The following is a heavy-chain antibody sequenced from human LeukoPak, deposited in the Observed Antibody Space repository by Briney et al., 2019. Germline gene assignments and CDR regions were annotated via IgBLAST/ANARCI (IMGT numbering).Heavy chain of an antibody. V-gene: IGHV1-2*02. D-gene: IGHD6-6*01. CDR1: GYTFSGYY. Sequence: ASVEVSCKASGYTFSGYYMHWVRQAPGQGLEWMGWINPKSGGTNYAQKFQGRVTMTRDTSISTAYMELSRLRSDDTAVYYCAREEECSSSGFDYWGQGTLVTVSS. CDR2: INPKSGGT. J-gene: IGHJ4*02. CDR3: AREEECSSSGFDY.